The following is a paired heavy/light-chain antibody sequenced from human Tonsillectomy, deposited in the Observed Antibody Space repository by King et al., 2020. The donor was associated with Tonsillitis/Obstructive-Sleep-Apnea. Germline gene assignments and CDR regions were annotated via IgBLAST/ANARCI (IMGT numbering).Light chain of an antibody. CDR2: QDS. CDR3: QAWDSTLVV. V-gene: IGLV3-1*01. CDR1: KLGDKY. J-gene: IGLJ2*01. Sequence: SYELTQPPSVSVSPGQTASITCSGDKLGDKYACWYQQKPGQSPVLVIYQDSKRPSGIPERFSGSNSGNTATLTISGTQAMDEADYYCQAWDSTLVVFGGGTKLTVL.
Heavy chain of an antibody. CDR2: ISGSGGST. CDR1: GFTFSSYA. Sequence: EVQLLESGGGLVQPGGSLRLSCAASGFTFSSYAMSWVRQAPGKGLEWVSAISGSGGSTYYADSVKGRFTISRDNSKNTLYLQMNSLRAEDTAVYYCAKFSRNIAAATGAYYYMDVWGKGTTVTVSS. J-gene: IGHJ6*03. CDR3: AKFSRNIAAATGAYYYMDV. D-gene: IGHD6-13*01. V-gene: IGHV3-23*01.